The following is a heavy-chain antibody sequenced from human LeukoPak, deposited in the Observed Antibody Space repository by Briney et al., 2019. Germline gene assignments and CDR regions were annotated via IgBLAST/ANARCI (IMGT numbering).Heavy chain of an antibody. CDR2: IKQDGSEK. V-gene: IGHV3-7*03. CDR1: GFTFSSYW. D-gene: IGHD3-10*01. J-gene: IGHJ5*02. Sequence: PGGSLRLSCAASGFTFSSYWMSWVRQAPGKGLEWVANIKQDGSEKYYVDSVKGRFTISRDNAKNSLYLQMNSLRAEDTAVCYCARDRPFYGSGSYYNPWGQGTLVTVSS. CDR3: ARDRPFYGSGSYYNP.